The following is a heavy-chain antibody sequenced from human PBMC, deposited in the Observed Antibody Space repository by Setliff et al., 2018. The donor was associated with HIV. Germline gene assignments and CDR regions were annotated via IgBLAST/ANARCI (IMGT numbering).Heavy chain of an antibody. D-gene: IGHD3-22*01. V-gene: IGHV4-61*09. CDR1: GGSISSGSYY. CDR3: AAYYYDSSGYYSWYFDL. J-gene: IGHJ2*01. Sequence: SETLSLTCTVSGGSISSGSYYWSWIRQPAGKGLEWIGHIYTSGSTNYNPSLKSRVTISVDTSKNQFSLKLSSVTAADTAVYYCAAYYYDSSGYYSWYFDLWGRSTLVTSPQ. CDR2: IYTSGST.